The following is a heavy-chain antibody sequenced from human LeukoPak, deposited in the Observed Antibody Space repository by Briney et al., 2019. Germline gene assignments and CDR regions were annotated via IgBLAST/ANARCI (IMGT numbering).Heavy chain of an antibody. J-gene: IGHJ4*02. D-gene: IGHD3-10*01. CDR3: ARAPRTYYYGSGSYAHFDY. Sequence: GGSLRLSCAASGFTFGDYYMSWIRQAPGKGLEWVSYISSSGNSIYYADSVKGRFTISRDNAKNSLYLQMNSLRAEDTAVYYCARAPRTYYYGSGSYAHFDYWGQGTLVTVSS. V-gene: IGHV3-11*01. CDR1: GFTFGDYY. CDR2: ISSSGNSI.